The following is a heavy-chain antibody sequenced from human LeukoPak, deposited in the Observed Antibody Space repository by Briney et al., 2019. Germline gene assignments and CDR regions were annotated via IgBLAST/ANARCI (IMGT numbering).Heavy chain of an antibody. CDR2: IGGSSSYT. CDR1: GFTFSDYY. V-gene: IGHV3-11*06. CDR3: ARDILGTSGHFDY. J-gene: IGHJ4*01. Sequence: GGSLRLSCAASGFTFSDYYMSWIRQAPGKGLEWVSYIGGSSSYTNYADSVKGRFTISRDNTENSLYLQMSSLRAEDTAVYYCARDILGTSGHFDYWGHGILVTVSS. D-gene: IGHD1-26*01.